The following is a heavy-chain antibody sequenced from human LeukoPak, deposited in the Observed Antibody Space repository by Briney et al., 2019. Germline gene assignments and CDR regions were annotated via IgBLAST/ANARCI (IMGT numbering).Heavy chain of an antibody. J-gene: IGHJ4*02. D-gene: IGHD6-19*01. CDR2: IWIESGNT. CDR1: GFLFIDYS. V-gene: IGHV3-48*04. Sequence: GGSLRLSRTSSGFLFIDYSMNWVRQAPGKGREGISYIWIESGNTNYADSVKGRFTISADNAKKSLYLQMNSLRVEDTAVYYCARDTKPSIAVAGTKPYYFDYWGQGTLVTVSS. CDR3: ARDTKPSIAVAGTKPYYFDY.